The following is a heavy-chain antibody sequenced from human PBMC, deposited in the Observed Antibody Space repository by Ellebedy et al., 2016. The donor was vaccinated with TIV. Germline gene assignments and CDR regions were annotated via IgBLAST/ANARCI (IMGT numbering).Heavy chain of an antibody. V-gene: IGHV1-69*13. CDR2: IIPIFGTA. CDR1: GGTFSSYA. D-gene: IGHD5-18*01. Sequence: ASVKVSCKASGGTFSSYAISWVRQAPGQGLEWMGGIIPIFGTANYAQKFQGRVTITADESTSTAYMELSSLRSEDTAVYYCARESTPLADPTAMEKAADYWGQGTLVTVSS. J-gene: IGHJ4*02. CDR3: ARESTPLADPTAMEKAADY.